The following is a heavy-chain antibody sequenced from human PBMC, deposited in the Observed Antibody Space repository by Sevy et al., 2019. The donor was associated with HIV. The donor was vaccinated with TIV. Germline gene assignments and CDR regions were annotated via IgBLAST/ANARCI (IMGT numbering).Heavy chain of an antibody. CDR2: INPNSGGT. D-gene: IGHD2-2*02. CDR3: VTSKYCSSTSCYTFVY. Sequence: ASVKVSCKASGYTFTGYYMHWVRQAPGQGLEWMGWINPNSGGTNYAQKFQGRVTMTRDTSIRTAYMELSRLRSDDTAVYYCVTSKYCSSTSCYTFVYWGQGTLVTVSS. CDR1: GYTFTGYY. V-gene: IGHV1-2*02. J-gene: IGHJ4*02.